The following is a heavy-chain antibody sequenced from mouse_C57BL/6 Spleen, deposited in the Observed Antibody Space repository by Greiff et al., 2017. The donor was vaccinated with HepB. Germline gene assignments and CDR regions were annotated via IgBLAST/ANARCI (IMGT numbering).Heavy chain of an antibody. Sequence: DVKLVESGGGLVQPGGSLKLSCAASGFTFSDYYMYWVRQTPEKRLEWVAYISNGGGSTYYPDTVKGRFTISRDNAKNTLYLQMSRLKSEDTAMYYCARRDPGGFAYWGQGTLVTVSA. J-gene: IGHJ3*01. CDR3: ARRDPGGFAY. CDR1: GFTFSDYY. CDR2: ISNGGGST. V-gene: IGHV5-12*01.